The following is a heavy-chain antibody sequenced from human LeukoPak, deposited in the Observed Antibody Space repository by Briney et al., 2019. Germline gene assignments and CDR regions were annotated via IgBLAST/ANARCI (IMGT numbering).Heavy chain of an antibody. V-gene: IGHV3-30-3*01. D-gene: IGHD2-15*01. J-gene: IGHJ6*02. Sequence: GGSLRLSCAASGFTFSSYAMPWVRQAPGKGLEWVAVISYDGSSKYYADSVKGRFTISRDNSKNTLYLQMNSLRAEDTAVYYCARGIKKTPIPRDHYGMDVWGQGTTVTVSS. CDR1: GFTFSSYA. CDR2: ISYDGSSK. CDR3: ARGIKKTPIPRDHYGMDV.